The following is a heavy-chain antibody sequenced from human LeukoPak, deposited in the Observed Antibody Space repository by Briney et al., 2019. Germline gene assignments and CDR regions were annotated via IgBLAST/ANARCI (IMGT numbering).Heavy chain of an antibody. V-gene: IGHV3-15*01. CDR2: IKSKTDGGTT. CDR3: TAWHDYVWGSYPPNFDY. D-gene: IGHD3-16*02. Sequence: GASLRLSCEASGFIFSNYAMSWVRQAPGKGLEWVGRIKSKTDGGTTDYAAPVKGRFTISRDDSKNTLYLQMNSLKTGDTAVYYCTAWHDYVWGSYPPNFDYWGQGTLVTVSS. CDR1: GFIFSNYA. J-gene: IGHJ4*02.